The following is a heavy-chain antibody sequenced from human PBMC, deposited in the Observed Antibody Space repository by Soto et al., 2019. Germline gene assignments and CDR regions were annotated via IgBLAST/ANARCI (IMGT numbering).Heavy chain of an antibody. D-gene: IGHD6-13*01. V-gene: IGHV1-3*01. J-gene: IGHJ4*02. CDR1: GYTFTSYA. CDR2: INAGNGNT. Sequence: QVQLVQSGAEVKKPGASVKVSCKASGYTFTSYAMHWVRQAPGQRLEWMGWINAGNGNTKYSQKFQGRVTITRDTSASTAYMELSSLRSEDTAVYYCARAGIAAAGTNPYYFDYWGQGTLVTVSS. CDR3: ARAGIAAAGTNPYYFDY.